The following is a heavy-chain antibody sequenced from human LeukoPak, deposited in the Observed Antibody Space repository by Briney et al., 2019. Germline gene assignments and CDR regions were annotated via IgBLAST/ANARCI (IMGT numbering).Heavy chain of an antibody. CDR2: IIPIFGTA. CDR3: ARPDSGIKDYYGMDV. V-gene: IGHV1-69*13. D-gene: IGHD1-14*01. Sequence: SVTVSCKASGGTFSSYAISWVRQAPGQGLEWMGGIIPIFGTANYAQKFQGRVTITADESTSTAYMELSSLRSEDTAVYYCARPDSGIKDYYGMDVWGQGTTVTVSS. CDR1: GGTFSSYA. J-gene: IGHJ6*02.